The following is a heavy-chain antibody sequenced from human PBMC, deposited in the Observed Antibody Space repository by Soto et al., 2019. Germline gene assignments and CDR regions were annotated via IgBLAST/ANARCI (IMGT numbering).Heavy chain of an antibody. J-gene: IGHJ6*02. Sequence: LSLTCTVSGGSISSYYWSWIRQPPGKGLEWIGYIYYSGSTNYNPSLKSRVTISVDTSKNQFSLKLSSVTAADTAVYYCARESWGYSYGYSAYYYYYGMDVWGQGTTVTVSS. CDR2: IYYSGST. CDR3: ARESWGYSYGYSAYYYYYGMDV. D-gene: IGHD5-18*01. V-gene: IGHV4-59*01. CDR1: GGSISSYY.